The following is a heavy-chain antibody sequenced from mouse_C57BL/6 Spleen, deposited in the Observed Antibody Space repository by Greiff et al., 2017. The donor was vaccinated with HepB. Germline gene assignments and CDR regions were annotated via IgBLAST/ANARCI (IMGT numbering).Heavy chain of an antibody. CDR2: ISDGGSYT. Sequence: EVKLVESGGGLVKPGGSLKLSCAASGFTFSSYAMSWVRQTPEKRLEWVATISDGGSYTYYPDNVKGRFTISRDNAKNNLYLQMSHLKSEDTAMYYCARVNWDEGYFDYWGQGTTLTVSS. CDR3: ARVNWDEGYFDY. D-gene: IGHD4-1*01. CDR1: GFTFSSYA. J-gene: IGHJ2*01. V-gene: IGHV5-4*03.